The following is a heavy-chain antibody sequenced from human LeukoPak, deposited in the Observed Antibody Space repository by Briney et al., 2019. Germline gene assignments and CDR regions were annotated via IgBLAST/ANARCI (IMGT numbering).Heavy chain of an antibody. Sequence: GGSLRLSCAAAGFTFDDYGMSWVRQAPGKGLEWVSGINWNGDNIAYADSVKGRFTISRDNAKNSLYLQMNSLRAEDTALYYCAREVLLIDYSYYSYMDVWGKGTTVTVSS. J-gene: IGHJ6*03. D-gene: IGHD2-8*01. CDR1: GFTFDDYG. CDR3: AREVLLIDYSYYSYMDV. CDR2: INWNGDNI. V-gene: IGHV3-20*04.